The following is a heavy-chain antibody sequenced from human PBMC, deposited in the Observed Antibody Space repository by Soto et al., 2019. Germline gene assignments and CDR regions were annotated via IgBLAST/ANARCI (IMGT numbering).Heavy chain of an antibody. J-gene: IGHJ4*02. CDR2: FYTSGGT. Sequence: QVQLQESGPGLVKPSETLSLTCTVSGDSISNYYWSWLRQPAGKRLEWIGRFYTSGGTNFNPSFKSRLAMSVHTSTNRFFMELRSVTAADTAIYYCARRDSFSSGRAFDIWGQGVLVTVSS. CDR1: GDSISNYY. D-gene: IGHD6-6*01. V-gene: IGHV4-4*07. CDR3: ARRDSFSSGRAFDI.